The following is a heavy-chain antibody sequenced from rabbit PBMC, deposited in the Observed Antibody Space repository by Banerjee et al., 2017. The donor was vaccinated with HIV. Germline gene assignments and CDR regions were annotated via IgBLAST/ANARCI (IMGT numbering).Heavy chain of an antibody. D-gene: IGHD7-1*01. CDR3: ARDYAGYDTGGGL. CDR1: GFSFSSGYW. CDR2: IRTDINSI. J-gene: IGHJ3*01. V-gene: IGHV1S45*01. Sequence: QEQLEESGGDLVKPEGSLTLTCTASGFSFSSGYWIFWVRQAPGKGLEWIACIRTDINSIRYATWAKGRFTISKTSSTTVTLQMTSLTAADTATYFCARDYAGYDTGGGLWGQGTLVTVS.